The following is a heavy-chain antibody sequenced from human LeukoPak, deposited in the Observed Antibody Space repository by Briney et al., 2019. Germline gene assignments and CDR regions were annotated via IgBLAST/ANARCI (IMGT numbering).Heavy chain of an antibody. D-gene: IGHD5-12*01. J-gene: IGHJ3*02. CDR3: AKAGGYGQTGPFDI. CDR2: IRYDGSNK. Sequence: GGSLRLSCAASGFTFSSYGMHWVRQAPGKGLECVAFIRYDGSNKYYADSVKGRFTSSTDNSKTPLYLQMNRLSAEDTAVYYCAKAGGYGQTGPFDIWGHGTLVTVSS. CDR1: GFTFSSYG. V-gene: IGHV3-30*02.